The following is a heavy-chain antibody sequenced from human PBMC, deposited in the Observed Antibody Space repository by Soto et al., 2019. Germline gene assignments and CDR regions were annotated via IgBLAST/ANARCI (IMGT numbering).Heavy chain of an antibody. Sequence: QVQLVQSGAEVKKPGSSVKVSCKASGGTFSSYAISWVRQAPGQGLEWMGGIIPIFGTANYAQKFQGRVTSTADESTSTGYMELSSLRSEDTAVYYGASRLGTTVTNDVWGQGTTVTVAS. V-gene: IGHV1-69*12. CDR2: IIPIFGTA. CDR1: GGTFSSYA. D-gene: IGHD4-17*01. J-gene: IGHJ6*02. CDR3: ASRLGTTVTNDV.